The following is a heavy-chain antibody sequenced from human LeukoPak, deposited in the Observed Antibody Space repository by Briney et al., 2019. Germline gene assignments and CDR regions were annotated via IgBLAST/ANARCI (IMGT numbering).Heavy chain of an antibody. CDR3: ARHTWEDWRGCGSYNWYFDL. J-gene: IGHJ2*01. D-gene: IGHD1-26*01. Sequence: SETLSLTCTVSGGSISSYYWSWIRQPPGKGLEWIGYIYYSGSTNYNPSLKSRVTISVDTSKNQFSLKLSSVAAADTAVYYCARHTWEDWRGCGSYNWYFDLWGRGTLVTVSS. CDR1: GGSISSYY. CDR2: IYYSGST. V-gene: IGHV4-59*08.